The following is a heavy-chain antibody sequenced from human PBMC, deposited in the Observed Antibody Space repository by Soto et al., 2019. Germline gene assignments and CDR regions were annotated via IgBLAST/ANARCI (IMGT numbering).Heavy chain of an antibody. CDR2: IYYSGST. CDR3: ARGVCSGGSCYLNLPDFDY. V-gene: IGHV4-30-4*02. J-gene: IGHJ4*02. CDR1: GGSISSGDYY. Sequence: PSETLSLTCTVSGGSISSGDYYWSWIRQPPGKGLEWIGYIYYSGSTYYNPSLKSRVTISVDTSKNQFSLKLSSVTAADTAVYYCARGVCSGGSCYLNLPDFDYWGQGTLVTVSS. D-gene: IGHD2-15*01.